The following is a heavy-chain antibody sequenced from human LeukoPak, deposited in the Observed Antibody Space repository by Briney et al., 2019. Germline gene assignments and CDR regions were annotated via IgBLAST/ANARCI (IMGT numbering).Heavy chain of an antibody. Sequence: ASVKVSCKASGYTFTGCYMHWVRQAPGQGLEWMGWINPNSGGTNYAQKFQGRVTMTRDTSISTAYMELSRLRSDDTAVYYCARDAVSAAIHYYYYMDVWGKGTTVTVSS. CDR2: INPNSGGT. D-gene: IGHD2-21*02. V-gene: IGHV1-2*02. J-gene: IGHJ6*03. CDR1: GYTFTGCY. CDR3: ARDAVSAAIHYYYYMDV.